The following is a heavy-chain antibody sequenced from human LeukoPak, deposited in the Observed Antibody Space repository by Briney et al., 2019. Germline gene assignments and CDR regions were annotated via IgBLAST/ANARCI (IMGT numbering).Heavy chain of an antibody. CDR1: GGFISGSHYH. CDR3: ARGYDY. J-gene: IGHJ4*02. CDR2: INYSGNR. D-gene: IGHD3-22*01. V-gene: IGHV4-39*01. Sequence: KPSETLSLTCTVSGGFISGSHYHWAWIRQPPGKGLEWIGMINYSGNRYYNPSLWSRATISVDTSTNQFSLNLNSVTAADTAVYYCARGYDYWGQGTLVAVSS.